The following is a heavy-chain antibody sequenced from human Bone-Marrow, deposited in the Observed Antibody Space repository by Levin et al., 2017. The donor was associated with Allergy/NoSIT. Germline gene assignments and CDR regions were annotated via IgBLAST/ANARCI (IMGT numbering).Heavy chain of an antibody. J-gene: IGHJ4*02. CDR2: INPSGGST. Sequence: GASVKVSCKASGYTFTSYYMHWVRQAPGQGLEWMGIINPSGGSTSYAQKFQGRVTMTRDTSTSTVYMELSSLRSEDTAVYYCARDWGGPEDYYGSGSYPYYFDYWGQGTLVTVSS. D-gene: IGHD3-10*01. CDR1: GYTFTSYY. CDR3: ARDWGGPEDYYGSGSYPYYFDY. V-gene: IGHV1-46*01.